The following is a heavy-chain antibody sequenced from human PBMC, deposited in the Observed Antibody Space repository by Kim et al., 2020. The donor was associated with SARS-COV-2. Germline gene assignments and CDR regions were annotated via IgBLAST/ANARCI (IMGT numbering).Heavy chain of an antibody. CDR2: ISGNGAKI. V-gene: IGHV3-23*01. J-gene: IGHJ5*02. Sequence: GGSLRLSCAVSGFTFSSSVLSWVRQAPGKGLEWVSSISGNGAKIHYADSVKGRFTISRDNSRNTVYLQMNSLRVEDTDVYYCARIAGAYSNWFDPWGQETLVTVST. CDR3: ARIAGAYSNWFDP. D-gene: IGHD3-10*01. CDR1: GFTFSSSV.